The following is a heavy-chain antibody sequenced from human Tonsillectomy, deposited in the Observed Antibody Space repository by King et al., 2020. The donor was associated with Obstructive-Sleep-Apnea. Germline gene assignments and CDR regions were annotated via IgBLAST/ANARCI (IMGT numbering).Heavy chain of an antibody. D-gene: IGHD3-16*01. Sequence: QLVQSGGGLVQPGGSLRLSCAASGITFSSYSMNWVRQAPGKGLEWVSYISSSTSTIYYADSVKGRFTISRDNAKNSLYLQMNSLRAEDTAVYYFATGGPDAFDFWGRGTMVTVSS. CDR1: GITFSSYS. CDR3: ATGGPDAFDF. J-gene: IGHJ3*01. V-gene: IGHV3-48*04. CDR2: ISSSTSTI.